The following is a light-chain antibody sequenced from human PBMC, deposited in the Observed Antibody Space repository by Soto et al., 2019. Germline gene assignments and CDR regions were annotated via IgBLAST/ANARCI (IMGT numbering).Light chain of an antibody. J-gene: IGLJ1*01. V-gene: IGLV2-14*03. Sequence: ALTQPTSVSGSPGQSIAISCTGASSDVGGFNYVSWYQHHPGNAPKLMICDVSDRPSGVSNRFSGSKSGNTASLTISGLQAEDEADYYCGSYTSSSTPWVFGTGTKVTVL. CDR2: DVS. CDR3: GSYTSSSTPWV. CDR1: SSDVGGFNY.